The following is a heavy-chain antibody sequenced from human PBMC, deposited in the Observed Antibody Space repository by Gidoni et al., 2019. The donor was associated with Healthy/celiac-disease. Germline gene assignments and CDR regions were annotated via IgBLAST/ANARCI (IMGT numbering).Heavy chain of an antibody. D-gene: IGHD3-3*01. CDR3: ARDPLDYDFWSGPNWFDP. J-gene: IGHJ5*02. V-gene: IGHV1-18*01. Sequence: QVQLVQSGAEVTTPGASVKVSFKASGSTFTRYGISGVRQAPGKGLEWMGWISAYNGNTNDAQKLQGRVTMTTDTSTSTAYMELRSLRSDDTAVYYCARDPLDYDFWSGPNWFDPWGQGTLVTVSS. CDR2: ISAYNGNT. CDR1: GSTFTRYG.